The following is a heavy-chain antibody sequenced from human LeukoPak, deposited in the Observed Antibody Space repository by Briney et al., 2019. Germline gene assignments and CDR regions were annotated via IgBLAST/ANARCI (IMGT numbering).Heavy chain of an antibody. CDR2: IYYSGST. D-gene: IGHD3-22*01. V-gene: IGHV4-59*11. CDR3: ARTYYYDSSGYNLYYYYYMDV. J-gene: IGHJ6*03. CDR1: GGSISSHY. Sequence: SETLSLTCTVSGGSISSHYWSWVRQPPGKGLEWIGYIYYSGSTNYNPSLKSRVTISVDTSKNQFSLKLSSVTAADTAVYYCARTYYYDSSGYNLYYYYYMDVWGEGTTVTVSS.